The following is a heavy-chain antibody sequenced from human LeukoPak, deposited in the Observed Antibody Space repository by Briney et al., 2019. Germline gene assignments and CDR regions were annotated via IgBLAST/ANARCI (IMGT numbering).Heavy chain of an antibody. D-gene: IGHD3-22*01. CDR1: GGSLSSYA. CDR2: IIPIFGTA. V-gene: IGHV1-69*06. CDR3: ARDLGVINAFDI. Sequence: SETVSCQASGGSLSSYAISWMPQAPGPGLEWMGGIIPIFGTANYAQKFQGRVTITADKSTSTAYMELSSLRSEDTAVYYCARDLGVINAFDIWGQGTMVTVSS. J-gene: IGHJ3*02.